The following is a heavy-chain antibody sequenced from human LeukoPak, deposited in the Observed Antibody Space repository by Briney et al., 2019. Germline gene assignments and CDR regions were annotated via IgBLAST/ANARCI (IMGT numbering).Heavy chain of an antibody. D-gene: IGHD1-26*01. J-gene: IGHJ4*02. V-gene: IGHV1-2*02. CDR2: INPNSGGT. Sequence: GASVKVSCKASGYSFTAYYIYWIRQAPGQGLEWMGWINPNSGGTNYAQKFQGRVTMTRDTSIGTGYMELRRLRSDDTAVYYCARDSSIVGAQDYWGQGTLVTVSS. CDR1: GYSFTAYY. CDR3: ARDSSIVGAQDY.